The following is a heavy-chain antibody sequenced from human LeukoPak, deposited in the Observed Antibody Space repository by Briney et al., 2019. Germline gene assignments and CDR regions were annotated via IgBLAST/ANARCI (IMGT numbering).Heavy chain of an antibody. CDR1: GGSISSGGYY. V-gene: IGHV4-39*07. J-gene: IGHJ5*02. CDR3: ARGGYSYGYS. D-gene: IGHD5-18*01. CDR2: INHSGST. Sequence: SETLSLTCTVSGGSISSGGYYWSWIRQPPGKGLEWIGEINHSGSTNYNPSLKSRVTISVDTSKNQFSLKLSSVTAADTAVYYCARGGYSYGYSWGQGTLVSVSS.